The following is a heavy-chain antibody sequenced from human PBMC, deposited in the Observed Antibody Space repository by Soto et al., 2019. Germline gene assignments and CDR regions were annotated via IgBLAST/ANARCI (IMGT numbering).Heavy chain of an antibody. CDR3: AKDTMVRAICRYAMDV. D-gene: IGHD3-10*01. V-gene: IGHV3-23*01. J-gene: IGHJ6*02. CDR1: GLSFSSYA. Sequence: QVLESGGGLIQPGGSLRLSCAALGLSFSSYAISWSRQAQGRGLEGVSVIPSDDNTFYADSVRGRFTITRDNSKKMVYLEMDSLRAEDTAVYYCAKDTMVRAICRYAMDVWGQGTTVTVSS. CDR2: IPSDDNT.